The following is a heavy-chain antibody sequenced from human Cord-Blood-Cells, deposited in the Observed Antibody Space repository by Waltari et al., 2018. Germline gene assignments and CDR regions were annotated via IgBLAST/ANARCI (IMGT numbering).Heavy chain of an antibody. CDR2: INHSRST. CDR3: ARGELFFDY. D-gene: IGHD1-26*01. Sequence: QVQLQQWGAGLFKPSETLSLTCAVYGGSFRGYYWSWIRHPPGKGLEWIGEINHSRSTNYNPSLKSRVTISVDTSKNQFSLKLSSVTAADTAVYYCARGELFFDYWGQGTLVTVSS. CDR1: GGSFRGYY. J-gene: IGHJ4*02. V-gene: IGHV4-34*01.